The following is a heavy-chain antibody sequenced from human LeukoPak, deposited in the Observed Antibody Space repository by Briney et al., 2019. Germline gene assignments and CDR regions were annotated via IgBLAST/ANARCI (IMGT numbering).Heavy chain of an antibody. D-gene: IGHD3-22*01. Sequence: PGGSLRLSCAASGFTFRRYTMTWVRQAPGRGLEWVSSISSNSAYIYYADSLRGRLTISRDNAKNSLYLQVDSLGADDTAVYYCAREGGFQYDSSGDAFDIWGQGTMVTVSS. CDR1: GFTFRRYT. CDR3: AREGGFQYDSSGDAFDI. V-gene: IGHV3-21*01. CDR2: ISSNSAYI. J-gene: IGHJ3*02.